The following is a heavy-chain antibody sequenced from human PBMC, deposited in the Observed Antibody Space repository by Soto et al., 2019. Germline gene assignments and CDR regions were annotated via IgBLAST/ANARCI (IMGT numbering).Heavy chain of an antibody. CDR3: AKRPTSTGFGDPFDV. CDR2: ISSSGVNT. V-gene: IGHV3-23*01. D-gene: IGHD3-10*01. Sequence: QPGGSLRLSCAASGFSFSTYAMSWVRQAPGKGLEWVSTISSSGVNTYYTDSVKGRFTISRDNSKDTLYLQMNSLRAEDTAIYYCAKRPTSTGFGDPFDVWGQGTMVTVSS. J-gene: IGHJ3*01. CDR1: GFSFSTYA.